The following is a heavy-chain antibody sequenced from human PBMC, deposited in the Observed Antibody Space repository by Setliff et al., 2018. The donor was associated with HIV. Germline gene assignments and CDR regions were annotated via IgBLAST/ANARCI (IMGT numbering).Heavy chain of an antibody. V-gene: IGHV4-39*01. CDR2: IYYSGNT. CDR3: AAHLAITVIGHWFFSL. CDR1: GGSISSSSYH. Sequence: PSETLSLTCSVSGGSISSSSYHWAWIRQPPGKGLEWIGTIYYSGNTYYNPSLKSRLTISLDTSTNKFSLRLSSVTAADSGLYFCAAHLAITVIGHWFFSLWGRGTLVTVSS. D-gene: IGHD4-17*01. J-gene: IGHJ2*01.